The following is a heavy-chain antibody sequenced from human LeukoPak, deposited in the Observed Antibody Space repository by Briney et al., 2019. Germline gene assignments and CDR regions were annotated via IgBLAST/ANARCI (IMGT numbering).Heavy chain of an antibody. CDR1: GGSISSYY. V-gene: IGHV4-59*01. D-gene: IGHD3-22*01. CDR3: ARGGHYYEGAFDI. J-gene: IGHJ3*02. CDR2: IYYSGST. Sequence: SETLSLTCTVSGGSISSYYWSWIRQPPGKGLEWIGYIYYSGSTNYNPSLKSRVTISVDTSKNQFYLKLSSVTAADTAVYYCARGGHYYEGAFDIWGQGTMVTISS.